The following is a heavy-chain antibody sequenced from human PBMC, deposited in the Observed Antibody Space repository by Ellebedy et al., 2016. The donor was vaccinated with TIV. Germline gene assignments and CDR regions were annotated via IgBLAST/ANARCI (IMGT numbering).Heavy chain of an antibody. CDR2: IKSKSEGETP. V-gene: IGHV3-15*01. Sequence: GESLKISCAASGFTFNNAWMNWVRQAPGKGLEWVGRIKSKSEGETPEYTAPVKGRFIISRDDSEDMTYLQLDSLQPDDTAVYYCTTGLWWLDYWGQGFLVSVSS. CDR3: TTGLWWLDY. D-gene: IGHD2-21*01. CDR1: GFTFNNAW. J-gene: IGHJ4*02.